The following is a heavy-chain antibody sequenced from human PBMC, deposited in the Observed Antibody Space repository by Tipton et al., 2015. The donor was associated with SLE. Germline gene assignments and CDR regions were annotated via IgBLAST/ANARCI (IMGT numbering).Heavy chain of an antibody. CDR3: ARLEYYYDTSAYYGID. CDR1: GGSIRSYC. J-gene: IGHJ4*02. Sequence: TLSLTCTVSGGSIRSYCWGWIRQPPGKGLEWIASMYSRGSTYYNPSPKSRVTTSVDTSKNQFSLKLTSVTAADTAVYYCARLEYYYDTSAYYGIDWGQGTLVTVSS. V-gene: IGHV4-39*07. D-gene: IGHD3-22*01. CDR2: MYSRGST.